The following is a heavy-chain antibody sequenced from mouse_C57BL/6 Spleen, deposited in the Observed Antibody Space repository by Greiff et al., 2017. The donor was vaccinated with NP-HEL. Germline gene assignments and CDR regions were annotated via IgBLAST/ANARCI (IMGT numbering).Heavy chain of an antibody. CDR3: ARSDIYYDYDEVDY. Sequence: EVQLQESGPELVKPGASVKISCKASGYSFTDYNMNWVKQSNGKSLEWIGVINPNYGTTSYNPKFKGKATLTVDQSSSTAYMQLNSLTSEDSAVYYCARSDIYYDYDEVDYWGQGTTLTVSS. CDR1: GYSFTDYN. D-gene: IGHD2-4*01. CDR2: INPNYGTT. J-gene: IGHJ2*01. V-gene: IGHV1-39*01.